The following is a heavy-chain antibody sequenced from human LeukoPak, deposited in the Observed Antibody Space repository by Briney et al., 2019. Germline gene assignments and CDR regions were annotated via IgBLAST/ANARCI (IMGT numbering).Heavy chain of an antibody. CDR1: GYTFTTHY. Sequence: ASVKVSCKASGYTFTTHYIHWVRQAPGQGLEWMGIINPSDGGASYAQKFQGRLTMSRDTSTSTLYMELSSPRSEDTAIYYCARKAPHDSSGWYFDLWGRGTLVTVSS. D-gene: IGHD3-22*01. CDR2: INPSDGGA. V-gene: IGHV1-46*01. J-gene: IGHJ2*01. CDR3: ARKAPHDSSGWYFDL.